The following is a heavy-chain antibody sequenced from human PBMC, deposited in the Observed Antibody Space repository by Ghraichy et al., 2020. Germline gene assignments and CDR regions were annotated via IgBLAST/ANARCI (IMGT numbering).Heavy chain of an antibody. CDR2: ISAYNGNT. D-gene: IGHD2-15*01. Sequence: ASVKVSCKASGYTFTSYGISWVRQAPGQGLEWMGWISAYNGNTNYAQKLQGRVTMTTDTSTSTAYMELRSLRSDDTAVYYCARDLYCSGGSCYSGRDNWFDPWGQGTLVTVSS. CDR1: GYTFTSYG. V-gene: IGHV1-18*01. CDR3: ARDLYCSGGSCYSGRDNWFDP. J-gene: IGHJ5*02.